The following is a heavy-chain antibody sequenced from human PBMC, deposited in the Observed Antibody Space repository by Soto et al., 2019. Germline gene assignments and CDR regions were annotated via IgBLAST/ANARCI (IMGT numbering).Heavy chain of an antibody. CDR3: ARDSSVLRFLEWLSTDYYYGMDV. D-gene: IGHD3-3*01. CDR1: GYTFTSYG. CDR2: ISAYNGNT. J-gene: IGHJ6*02. V-gene: IGHV1-18*01. Sequence: ASVKVSCKASGYTFTSYGISWVRQAPGQGLEWMGWISAYNGNTNYAQKLQGRVTMTTDTSTSTAYMELRSLRSDDTAVYYCARDSSVLRFLEWLSTDYYYGMDVWGQGTTVTAP.